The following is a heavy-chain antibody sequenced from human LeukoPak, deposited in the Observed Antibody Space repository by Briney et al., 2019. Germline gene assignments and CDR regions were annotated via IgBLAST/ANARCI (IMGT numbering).Heavy chain of an antibody. D-gene: IGHD3-22*01. CDR3: AFSRGYYYDSSGYYYVEDAFDI. CDR2: MNPNSGNT. J-gene: IGHJ3*02. Sequence: ASVKVSCKASGYTFTSYDINWERQATGQGLEWMGWMNPNSGNTGYAQKFQGRVTMTRNTSISTAYMELSSLRSEDTAVYYCAFSRGYYYDSSGYYYVEDAFDIWGQGTMVTVSS. V-gene: IGHV1-8*01. CDR1: GYTFTSYD.